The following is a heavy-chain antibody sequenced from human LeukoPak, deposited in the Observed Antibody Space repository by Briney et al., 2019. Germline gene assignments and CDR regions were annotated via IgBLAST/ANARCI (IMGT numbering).Heavy chain of an antibody. CDR1: GFTFSSYA. J-gene: IGHJ4*02. CDR2: INTSGDNT. Sequence: GGSLRLSCAASGFTFSSYAMTWVRQAPGKGLEWVSTINTSGDNTYYADSVKGRFTISRDNSKNTLFLQMNSLRAEDTALYYCAKGGEIVLVPAAIAYWGQGTLVTVSS. CDR3: AKGGEIVLVPAAIAY. D-gene: IGHD2-2*02. V-gene: IGHV3-23*01.